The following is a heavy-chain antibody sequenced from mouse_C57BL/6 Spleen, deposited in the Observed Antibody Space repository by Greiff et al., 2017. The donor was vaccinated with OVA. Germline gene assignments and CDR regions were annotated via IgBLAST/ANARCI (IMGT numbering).Heavy chain of an antibody. CDR3: ARHSDGGLDY. J-gene: IGHJ2*01. V-gene: IGHV5-12*01. D-gene: IGHD3-3*01. CDR1: GFTFSDYY. CDR2: ISNGGGST. Sequence: EVHLVESGGGLVQPGGSLKLSCAASGFTFSDYYMYWVRQTPEKRLEWVAYISNGGGSTYYPDTVKGRFTISRDNAKNTLYLQMSRLKSEDTAMYYCARHSDGGLDYRGHGTTLTVAS.